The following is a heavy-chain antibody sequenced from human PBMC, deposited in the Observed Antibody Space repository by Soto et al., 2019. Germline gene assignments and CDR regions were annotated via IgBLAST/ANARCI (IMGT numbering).Heavy chain of an antibody. J-gene: IGHJ3*01. CDR2: TYYRSKWFH. D-gene: IGHD3-10*01. V-gene: IGHV6-1*01. CDR3: ARGNALDV. Sequence: SQTLSLTCAISVDSVSSDITSWNWIRQSPSRGLELLGRTYYRSKWFHDYASSVKSRITINPDTSKNQFSLELNSMTPEDTAVYYCARGNALDVWGQGTVVTVSS. CDR1: VDSVSSDITS.